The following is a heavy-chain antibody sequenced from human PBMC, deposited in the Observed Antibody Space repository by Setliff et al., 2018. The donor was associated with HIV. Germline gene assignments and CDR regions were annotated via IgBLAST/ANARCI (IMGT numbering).Heavy chain of an antibody. CDR2: IYHSGST. J-gene: IGHJ4*02. CDR1: GGSISSSSYY. D-gene: IGHD3-3*01. V-gene: IGHV4-39*07. CDR3: ARGGGTIIGANFDY. Sequence: KASETLSLTCTVSGGSISSSSYYWGWIRQPPGKGLGWIGEIYHSGSTNHNPSLKSRATISVDTSKNQFSLKLSSVTAADTAVYYCARGGGTIIGANFDYWGQGTLVTVSS.